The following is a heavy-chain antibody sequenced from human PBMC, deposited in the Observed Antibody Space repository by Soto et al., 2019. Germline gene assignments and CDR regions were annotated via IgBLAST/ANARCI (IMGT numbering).Heavy chain of an antibody. CDR2: LTDTGGST. V-gene: IGHV3-23*01. J-gene: IGHJ4*02. Sequence: GGSLRLSCVDSTSNLKNYAMAWVRQAPGKGLEWVSALTDTGGSTYYAASVKGRFTISRDNSRNTLFLQMDRLRVDDTAVYYCAKIKGAITFLHFDTWGQGTLVTVSS. D-gene: IGHD3-16*01. CDR1: TSNLKNYA. CDR3: AKIKGAITFLHFDT.